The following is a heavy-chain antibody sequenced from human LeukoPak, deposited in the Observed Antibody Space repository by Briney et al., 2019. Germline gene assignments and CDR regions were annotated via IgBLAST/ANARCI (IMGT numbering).Heavy chain of an antibody. J-gene: IGHJ4*02. V-gene: IGHV4-59*01. Sequence: SETLSLTCTVSGGSISSYYWSWIRQPPGKGLEWIGYIYYSGSTNYNPSLKSRVTISVDTSKNQFSLKLSSVTAADTAVYYCARARVRAPGMIDYWGQGTLVTVSS. CDR1: GGSISSYY. D-gene: IGHD2-21*01. CDR2: IYYSGST. CDR3: ARARVRAPGMIDY.